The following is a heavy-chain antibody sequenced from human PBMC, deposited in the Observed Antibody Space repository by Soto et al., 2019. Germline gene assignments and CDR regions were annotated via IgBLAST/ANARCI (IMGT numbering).Heavy chain of an antibody. CDR3: AQITRGY. V-gene: IGHV3-23*01. D-gene: IGHD3-10*01. J-gene: IGHJ4*02. CDR2: ISNSGGDT. CDR1: GFTFSDYA. Sequence: EVQLLESGGGLXXXXXXXRLSCAASGFTFSDYAMTWVRQAPGKGLEWVSVISNSGGDTYYTDSLKGRFTISRDNSKNTLYLQMDRLRAEDTAVYYCAQITRGYWGQGTLVTVSS.